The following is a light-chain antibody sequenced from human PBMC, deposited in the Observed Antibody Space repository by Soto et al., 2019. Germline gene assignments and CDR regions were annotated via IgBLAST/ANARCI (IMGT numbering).Light chain of an antibody. Sequence: DIQMTQSPSTLSASVGDRVTITCRASQTINDWLAWYQQKPGKAPKLLIPDASNLESGVPSRFGGSGSGTEFTLTISSLQPDDFAIYYCQQYNTYPWTFGQGPKVDIK. CDR2: DAS. CDR1: QTINDW. CDR3: QQYNTYPWT. V-gene: IGKV1-5*01. J-gene: IGKJ1*01.